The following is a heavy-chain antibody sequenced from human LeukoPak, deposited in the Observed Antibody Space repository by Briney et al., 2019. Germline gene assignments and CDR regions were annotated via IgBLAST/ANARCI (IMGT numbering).Heavy chain of an antibody. CDR2: IKQDGSEK. Sequence: GGSLRLSCAASGFTFSSYWMSWVRQAPGKGLEWVANIKQDGSEKYYVDSVKGRFTISRDNAKNSLYLQMNSLRAEDTAVYYCARDKSLRFYPYYYYYMDVWGKGTTVTVSS. CDR3: ARDKSLRFYPYYYYYMDV. D-gene: IGHD3-3*01. V-gene: IGHV3-7*01. CDR1: GFTFSSYW. J-gene: IGHJ6*03.